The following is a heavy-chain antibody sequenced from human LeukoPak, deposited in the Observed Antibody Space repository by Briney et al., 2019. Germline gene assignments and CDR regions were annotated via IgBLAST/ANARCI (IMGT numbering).Heavy chain of an antibody. J-gene: IGHJ6*02. V-gene: IGHV3-48*02. Sequence: GGSLRLSCVASGFVFSSYTMNWVRQTPGKGLEWIAYIRYSNSDTDYADSVKGRFTVSRDDAKNSLYLQMNSLRDEDTAVYYCARESDYCYYWGVWGQGTTVTVSS. CDR3: ARESDYCYYWGV. CDR2: IRYSNSDT. D-gene: IGHD4-17*01. CDR1: GFVFSSYT.